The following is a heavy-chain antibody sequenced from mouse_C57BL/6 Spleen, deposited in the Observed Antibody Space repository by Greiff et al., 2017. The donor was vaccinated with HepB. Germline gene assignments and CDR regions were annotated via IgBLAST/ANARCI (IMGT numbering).Heavy chain of an antibody. D-gene: IGHD1-1*01. J-gene: IGHJ2*01. CDR1: GYAFRRYW. Sequence: VQLQQSGAELVKPGASVKISCNASGYAFRRYWTNWVKQRPGKGLEWIGQIYPGDGDTNYNGKFKGKATLTADKSSSTAYLQLSSLTSEDSAVYFCARTGITTDLFDYWGQGTTLTVSS. CDR3: ARTGITTDLFDY. CDR2: IYPGDGDT. V-gene: IGHV1-80*01.